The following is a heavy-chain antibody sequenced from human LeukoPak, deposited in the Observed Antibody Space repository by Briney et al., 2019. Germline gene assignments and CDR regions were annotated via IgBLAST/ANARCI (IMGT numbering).Heavy chain of an antibody. J-gene: IGHJ6*04. CDR3: ARARTMVRGVIIKPYYGMDV. CDR1: GGSISSGGYY. D-gene: IGHD3-10*01. V-gene: IGHV4-31*03. Sequence: SETLSLTCTVSGGSISSGGYYWSWIRQHPGKGLEWIGYIYYSGSTYYNPSLKSRVTISVDTSKNQFSLKLSSVTAADTAVYYCARARTMVRGVIIKPYYGMDVWGKGTTVTVSS. CDR2: IYYSGST.